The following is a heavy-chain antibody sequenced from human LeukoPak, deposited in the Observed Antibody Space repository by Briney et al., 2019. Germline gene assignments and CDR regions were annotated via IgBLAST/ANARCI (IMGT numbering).Heavy chain of an antibody. D-gene: IGHD1-1*01. J-gene: IGHJ4*02. CDR2: ISGSGGST. V-gene: IGHV3-23*01. Sequence: GGSLRLSCAASGFTFSSYWMSWVRQAPGKGLEWVSAISGSGGSTYYADSVKGRFTISRDNSKNTLYLQMNSLRAEDTAVYYCAKWKDPTGYFDYWGQGTLVTVSS. CDR3: AKWKDPTGYFDY. CDR1: GFTFSSYW.